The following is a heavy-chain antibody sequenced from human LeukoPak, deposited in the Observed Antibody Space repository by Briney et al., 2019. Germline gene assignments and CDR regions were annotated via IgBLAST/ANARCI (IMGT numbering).Heavy chain of an antibody. Sequence: GGSLRLSCAASGITLSNYGMSWVRQAPGKGLEWLACISDSGGRTNYADSVKGRFTISRDNPKNTLYLQLNSLTAEDTAVYYCANWGVVIRVIIVGFHKEAYYFDSWGQGALVTVSS. J-gene: IGHJ4*02. CDR1: GITLSNYG. CDR3: ANWGVVIRVIIVGFHKEAYYFDS. V-gene: IGHV3-23*01. D-gene: IGHD3-3*01. CDR2: ISDSGGRT.